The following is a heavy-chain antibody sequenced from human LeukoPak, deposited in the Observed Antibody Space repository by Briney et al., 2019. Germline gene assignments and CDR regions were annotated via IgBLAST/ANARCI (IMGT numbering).Heavy chain of an antibody. Sequence: GGSLRLSCAASGFTFSSYAMHWVRQAPGKGLEYVSAISSNGGSTYYANSVKGRFTISRDNSKNTLYLQMGSLRAEDMAVYYCARDRLPYSSSCSPDYWGQGTLVTVSS. D-gene: IGHD6-13*01. J-gene: IGHJ4*02. CDR3: ARDRLPYSSSCSPDY. V-gene: IGHV3-64*01. CDR1: GFTFSSYA. CDR2: ISSNGGST.